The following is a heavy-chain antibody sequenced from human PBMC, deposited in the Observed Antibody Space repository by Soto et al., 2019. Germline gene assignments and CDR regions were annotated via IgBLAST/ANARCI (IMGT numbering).Heavy chain of an antibody. CDR3: ARDWTKGYFDY. D-gene: IGHD2-8*01. Sequence: QVQLVESGGGVVQPGGSLRLSWAASGFTFSNFGMHWVRQAPGEGLEWVAAIRHEGANEHYADSVKGRFTISRDSSKNTLFLQMSSLRTEDTAGYYCARDWTKGYFDYWGQGTLFTVSS. V-gene: IGHV3-33*01. CDR1: GFTFSNFG. J-gene: IGHJ4*02. CDR2: IRHEGANE.